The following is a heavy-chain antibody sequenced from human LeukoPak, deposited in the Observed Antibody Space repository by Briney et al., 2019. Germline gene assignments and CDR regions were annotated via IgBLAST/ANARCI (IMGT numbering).Heavy chain of an antibody. CDR3: ARDDDWNYEDY. CDR1: GFTFSSYS. J-gene: IGHJ4*02. D-gene: IGHD1-7*01. CDR2: ISSSSSYI. V-gene: IGHV3-21*01. Sequence: GGSLRLSCAASGFTFSSYSMNWVRQAPGKGLEWVSSISSSSSYIYYADSVKGRFTISRDNAKNSLYLQLNSLRAEDTAVYYCARDDDWNYEDYWGQGTLVTVSS.